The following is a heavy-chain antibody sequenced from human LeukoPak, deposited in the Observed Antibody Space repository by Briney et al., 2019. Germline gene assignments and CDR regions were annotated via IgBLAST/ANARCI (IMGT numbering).Heavy chain of an antibody. D-gene: IGHD3-22*01. CDR1: GLTFSSYA. CDR3: AREDYDSSGSFDY. Sequence: PGRSLRLSCAASGLTFSSYAMHWVRQAPGKGLEWVAVISYDGSNKYYADSVKGRFTISRDNSKNTLYLQMNSLRAEDTAVYYCAREDYDSSGSFDYWGQGTLVTVSS. V-gene: IGHV3-30*04. J-gene: IGHJ4*02. CDR2: ISYDGSNK.